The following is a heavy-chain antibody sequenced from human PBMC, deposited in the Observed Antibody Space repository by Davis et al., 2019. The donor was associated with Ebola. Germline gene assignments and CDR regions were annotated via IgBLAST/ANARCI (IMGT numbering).Heavy chain of an antibody. CDR1: GFTFSSYA. Sequence: GESLKISCAASGFTFSSYAMSWFRQAPGKGLEWVSHISSSAGTVNYGDSVKGRFTLSRDNTKNSLYLQMNSLRADDTAVYYCARLSILSGSGTTDTWGQGTLVTVSS. CDR2: ISSSAGTV. D-gene: IGHD2/OR15-2a*01. V-gene: IGHV3-11*01. CDR3: ARLSILSGSGTTDT. J-gene: IGHJ5*02.